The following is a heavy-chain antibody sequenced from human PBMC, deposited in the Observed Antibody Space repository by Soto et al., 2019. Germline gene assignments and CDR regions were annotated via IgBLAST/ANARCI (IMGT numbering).Heavy chain of an antibody. CDR2: MNPGSGDT. V-gene: IGHV1-8*02. CDR1: GCTFTNND. J-gene: IGHJ5*02. Sequence: ASVKVSCKASGCTFTNNDVSWVRQATGQGLEWMGWMNPGSGDTGYAQKFQGRVTMTRDISIATAYMELNSLTSEDTAIYYCARMESFGSLNWFDPWGQGTLGTVSS. D-gene: IGHD5-18*01. CDR3: ARMESFGSLNWFDP.